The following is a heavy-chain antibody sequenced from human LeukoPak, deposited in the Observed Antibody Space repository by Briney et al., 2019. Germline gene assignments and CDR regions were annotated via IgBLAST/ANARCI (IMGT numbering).Heavy chain of an antibody. Sequence: GGSVTVSCMSTRYIFTTYATHGVGQARGQGLEGMGWINPDKCDTKYSQSFQGRITVTRDTSASTTYMELSSLVSEDTAVYYCARRLKGSYGNPFDYWGQGTLVTVSS. D-gene: IGHD4-17*01. J-gene: IGHJ4*02. V-gene: IGHV1-3*01. CDR3: ARRLKGSYGNPFDY. CDR2: INPDKCDT. CDR1: RYIFTTYA.